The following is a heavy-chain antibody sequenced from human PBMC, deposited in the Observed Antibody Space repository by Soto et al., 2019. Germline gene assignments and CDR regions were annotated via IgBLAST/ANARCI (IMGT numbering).Heavy chain of an antibody. CDR1: GFSFSNYA. CDR2: ISYDGSNK. CDR3: ATVRGYRQDFDAFDI. Sequence: QVQLVESGGGVVQPGSSLRLSCVASGFSFSNYAMHWVRQAPGKGLEWVAVISYDGSNKYYADSVKGRFTISRDNSKNTLYLQMNNLRTEDTAVYYCATVRGYRQDFDAFDIWGQGTMVTVSS. D-gene: IGHD3-16*02. V-gene: IGHV3-30-3*01. J-gene: IGHJ3*02.